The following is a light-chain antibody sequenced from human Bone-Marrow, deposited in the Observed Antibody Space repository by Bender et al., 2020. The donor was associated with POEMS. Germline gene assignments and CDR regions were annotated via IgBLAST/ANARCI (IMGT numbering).Light chain of an antibody. CDR2: INN. CDR1: SSNIGTNP. CDR3: TLHAGGDHPIV. J-gene: IGLJ1*01. V-gene: IGLV1-44*01. Sequence: QSVLTQPPSASGTPGQRVTISCSGSSSNIGTNPVNWYQQLPGTAPKLLIYINNQRPSGVPDRFSGSKSGTSASLAISGLQSEDEADYYCTLHAGGDHPIVFGTGTKVTVL.